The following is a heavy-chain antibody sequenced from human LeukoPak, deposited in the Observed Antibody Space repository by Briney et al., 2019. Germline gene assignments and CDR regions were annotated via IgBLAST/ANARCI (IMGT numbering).Heavy chain of an antibody. CDR3: ARSPVIVVVITLIVGY. D-gene: IGHD3-22*01. CDR2: INHSGST. J-gene: IGHJ4*02. V-gene: IGHV4-34*10. CDR1: GGSFSGYY. Sequence: SETLSLTCAVYGGSFSGYYWSWIRQPPGKGLEWIGEINHSGSTYYNPSLKSRITMSVDTSKNQFYLKLSSVTAADTAVYYCARSPVIVVVITLIVGYWGQGTLVTVSS.